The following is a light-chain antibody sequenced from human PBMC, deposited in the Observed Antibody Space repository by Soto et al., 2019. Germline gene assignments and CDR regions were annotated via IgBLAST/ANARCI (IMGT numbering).Light chain of an antibody. V-gene: IGLV2-23*01. J-gene: IGLJ1*01. Sequence: QSALAQPASVSGSPGQTITISCTGTSGFVGSFSLVSWYQQHPGKAPKVMISEGHRRSSGVPDRFSASTSVNSASLTISGLQADDEADYYCCLYIGATTDVFGTGTKLTVL. CDR3: CLYIGATTDV. CDR1: SGFVGSFSL. CDR2: EGH.